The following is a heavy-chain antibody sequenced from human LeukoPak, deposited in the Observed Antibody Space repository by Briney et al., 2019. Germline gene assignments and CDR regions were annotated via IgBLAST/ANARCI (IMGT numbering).Heavy chain of an antibody. CDR1: GFTASSNY. D-gene: IGHD1-26*01. Sequence: GGSLRLPCAASGFTASSNYMSWVRQAPGKGLEWVSVIYSGGSTYYADSVKGRFTISRDNSKNTLYLQMNSLRAEDTAVYYCARGILSGSYSIWGQGTMVTVSS. CDR3: ARGILSGSYSI. J-gene: IGHJ3*02. CDR2: IYSGGST. V-gene: IGHV3-53*01.